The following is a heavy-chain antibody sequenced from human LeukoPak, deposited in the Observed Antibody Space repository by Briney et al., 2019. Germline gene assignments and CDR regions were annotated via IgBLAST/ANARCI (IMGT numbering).Heavy chain of an antibody. V-gene: IGHV4-38-2*01. Sequence: SDTLSLTCAVSGYSISSGYYWGWIRQPPGKGLEWIGSIYHSGSTYYNPSLKSRVTISVDTSKNQFSLKLSSVTAADTAVYYCARADPYYYGSGSYRGQVDYWGQGTLVTVSS. D-gene: IGHD3-10*01. CDR2: IYHSGST. CDR1: GYSISSGYY. J-gene: IGHJ4*02. CDR3: ARADPYYYGSGSYRGQVDY.